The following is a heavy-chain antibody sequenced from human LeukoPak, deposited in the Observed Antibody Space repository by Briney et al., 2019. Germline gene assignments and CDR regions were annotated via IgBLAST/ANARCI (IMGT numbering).Heavy chain of an antibody. J-gene: IGHJ4*02. V-gene: IGHV1-69*05. Sequence: SVKVSCKASGGTFSSYAISWVRQAPGQGLEWMGGIIPIFGTANYAQKFQGRVTITTDESTSTAYMELSSLRSEDTAVCYCARESDYVWGSYRFWGQGTLVTVSS. CDR3: ARESDYVWGSYRF. CDR1: GGTFSSYA. D-gene: IGHD3-16*02. CDR2: IIPIFGTA.